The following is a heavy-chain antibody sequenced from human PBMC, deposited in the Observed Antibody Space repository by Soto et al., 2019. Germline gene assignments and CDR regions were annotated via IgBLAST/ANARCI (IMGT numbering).Heavy chain of an antibody. V-gene: IGHV1-18*01. CDR1: GYTFTSYG. CDR2: ISAYNDNT. CDR3: ARNGLRYFDWLLTDFDY. J-gene: IGHJ4*02. Sequence: GASVKVSCKASGYTFTSYGISWVRQAPGQGLEWMGWISAYNDNTNYAQKLQGRVTMTTDTSTSTAYMELRSLRSDDTAVYYCARNGLRYFDWLLTDFDYWGQGTLVTVSS. D-gene: IGHD3-9*01.